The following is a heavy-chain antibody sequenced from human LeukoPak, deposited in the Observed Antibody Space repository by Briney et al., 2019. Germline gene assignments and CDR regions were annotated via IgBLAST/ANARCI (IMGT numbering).Heavy chain of an antibody. J-gene: IGHJ4*02. Sequence: HPGGSLRLSCAASGFTFSRIWTYWVRHAPGKGLVWVSRINSDGSETMYADSVKGRFTISRDNAKNTLYLQINSLRAEDTAVYYCARVRMGDGFNPFDYWGQGTLVTVSS. V-gene: IGHV3-74*03. D-gene: IGHD5-24*01. CDR1: GFTFSRIW. CDR3: ARVRMGDGFNPFDY. CDR2: INSDGSET.